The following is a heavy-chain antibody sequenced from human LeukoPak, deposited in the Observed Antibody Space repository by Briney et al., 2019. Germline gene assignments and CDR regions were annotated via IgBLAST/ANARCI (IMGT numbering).Heavy chain of an antibody. CDR2: IYYSGST. J-gene: IGHJ6*03. D-gene: IGHD3-9*01. V-gene: IGHV4-59*01. CDR1: GGSISSYY. CDR3: ARGGYYDILTGYYYYMDV. Sequence: PSETLSLTCTVSGGSISSYYWSWIRQPPGKGLEWVGYIYYSGSTNYNPSLKSRVTISVDTSKNQFSLKLSSVTAADTAVYYCARGGYYDILTGYYYYMDVWGKGTTVTVSS.